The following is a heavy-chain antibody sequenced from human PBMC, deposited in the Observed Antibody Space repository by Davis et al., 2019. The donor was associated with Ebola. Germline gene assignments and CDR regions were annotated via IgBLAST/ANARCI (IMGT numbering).Heavy chain of an antibody. CDR1: GDSIEHYY. V-gene: IGHV4-59*12. J-gene: IGHJ4*02. CDR2: VHPTGRT. CDR3: ARGGYSYGRFDY. D-gene: IGHD5-18*01. Sequence: SETLSLTCTVSGDSIEHYYWSWIRQAPGKGLEWIGYVHPTGRTNYNPSLKSRVTISVDTSKNQFSLKLSSVTAADTAVYYCARGGYSYGRFDYWGQGTLVTVSS.